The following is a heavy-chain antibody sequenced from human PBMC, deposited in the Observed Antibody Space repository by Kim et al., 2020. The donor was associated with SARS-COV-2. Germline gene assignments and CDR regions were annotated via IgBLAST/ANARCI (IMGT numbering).Heavy chain of an antibody. Sequence: ASVKVSCKASGYTFSAYYVYWVRQAPGHGLESLGWINPDSGRARISSRFEGRVTMTKDRSITTFYLDLTSLTFDDTAIYFCARDHFRIMGTTQGQGWLYLWGQETLITVSS. J-gene: IGHJ5*02. CDR3: ARDHFRIMGTTQGQGWLYL. V-gene: IGHV1-2*02. D-gene: IGHD1-26*01. CDR2: INPDSGRA. CDR1: GYTFSAYY.